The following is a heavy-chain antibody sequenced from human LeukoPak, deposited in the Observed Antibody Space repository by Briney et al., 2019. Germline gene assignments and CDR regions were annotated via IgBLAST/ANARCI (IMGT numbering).Heavy chain of an antibody. CDR2: ISGSGGST. D-gene: IGHD3-10*01. Sequence: GGSLRLSCAASGFTFSSYAMSWVRQAPGKGLEWVSAISGSGGSTYYADSVKGRFTISRDNSKNTLYLQMNSLRAEDTAVYYCAKEPLSPSGSYYKGYFDSWGQGTLVTVSS. CDR3: AKEPLSPSGSYYKGYFDS. CDR1: GFTFSSYA. J-gene: IGHJ4*02. V-gene: IGHV3-23*01.